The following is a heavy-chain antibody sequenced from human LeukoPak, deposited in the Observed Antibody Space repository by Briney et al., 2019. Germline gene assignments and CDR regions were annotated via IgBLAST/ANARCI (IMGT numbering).Heavy chain of an antibody. CDR3: ARAAYSGSYYLYYYYYGMDV. CDR1: GYTFTSYY. J-gene: IGHJ6*02. D-gene: IGHD1-26*01. Sequence: GASVTVSCKTSGYTFTSYYMHWVRQAPGQGLEWMGIINPSGGSTSYAQKFQGRVTMTRDTSTSTVYMELSSLRSEDTAVYYCARAAYSGSYYLYYYYYGMDVWGQGTTVTVSS. CDR2: INPSGGST. V-gene: IGHV1-46*01.